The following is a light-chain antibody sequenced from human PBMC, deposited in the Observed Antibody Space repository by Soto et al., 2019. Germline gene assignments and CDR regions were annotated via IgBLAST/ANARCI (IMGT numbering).Light chain of an antibody. J-gene: IGKJ1*01. CDR2: GAS. CDR1: QSVSND. Sequence: DIVMTQSPATLSVSPGERATLSCRASQSVSNDLAWYQQKPGQTPRLLIYGASTRATGIPARFTGSGSGTEFTLTISSLQSEDFAVYYCQQYNSWPPLTFGQGTKVEI. CDR3: QQYNSWPPLT. V-gene: IGKV3-15*01.